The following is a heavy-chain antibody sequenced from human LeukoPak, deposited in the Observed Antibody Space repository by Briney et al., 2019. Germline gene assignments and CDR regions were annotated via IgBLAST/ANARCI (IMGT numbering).Heavy chain of an antibody. D-gene: IGHD6-19*01. CDR3: ARDSSGWYDY. CDR1: GGSISSYY. V-gene: IGHV4-59*01. Sequence: SETLSLTCTVSGGSISSYYWSWIRQPPGKGLEWIGYIYYSGSTNYNPSLKSRVTISVDTSKNQFSLKLSSVTAADSAVYYCARDSSGWYDYWGQGTLVTVSS. J-gene: IGHJ4*02. CDR2: IYYSGST.